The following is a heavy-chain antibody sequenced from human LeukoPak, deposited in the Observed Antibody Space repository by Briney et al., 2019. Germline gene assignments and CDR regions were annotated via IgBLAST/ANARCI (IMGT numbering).Heavy chain of an antibody. V-gene: IGHV4-34*01. Sequence: SETLSLPSAVYGGSFSGYYWSWIRQPPGKGLEWIGEINHSGSTNYNPSLKSRVTISVDTSKNQFSLKLSSVTAADTAVYYCARGRYCSSTSCPVRYYYYYYMDVWGKGTTVTVSS. CDR3: ARGRYCSSTSCPVRYYYYYYMDV. CDR1: GGSFSGYY. CDR2: INHSGST. J-gene: IGHJ6*03. D-gene: IGHD2-2*01.